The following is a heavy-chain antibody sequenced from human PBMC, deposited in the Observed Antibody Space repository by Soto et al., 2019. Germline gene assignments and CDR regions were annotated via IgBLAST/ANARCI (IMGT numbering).Heavy chain of an antibody. Sequence: PSETLSLTCNVSGGYISTYYWSWSRQPAGKGLEWIGRSHASGNTDYNPSLKSRVTMSVGTSKNQFSMRLTSLTAADTAVYYCARTPGWYFDVWRQGTLVTVSS. J-gene: IGHJ4*02. CDR1: GGYISTYY. V-gene: IGHV4-4*07. CDR3: ARTPGWYFDV. CDR2: SHASGNT. D-gene: IGHD6-19*01.